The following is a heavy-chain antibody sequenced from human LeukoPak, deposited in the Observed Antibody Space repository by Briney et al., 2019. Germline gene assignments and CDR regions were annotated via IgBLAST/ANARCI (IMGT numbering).Heavy chain of an antibody. D-gene: IGHD3-22*01. V-gene: IGHV3-21*01. Sequence: GXXLRLSCAASGFTFSSYSMNWVRQAPGKGLEWVSSISSSSSYIYYADSVKGRFTISRDNAKNSLYLQMNSLRAEDTAVYYCASDKNYYDSSGYYPDAFDIWGQGTMVTVSS. CDR2: ISSSSSYI. J-gene: IGHJ3*02. CDR3: ASDKNYYDSSGYYPDAFDI. CDR1: GFTFSSYS.